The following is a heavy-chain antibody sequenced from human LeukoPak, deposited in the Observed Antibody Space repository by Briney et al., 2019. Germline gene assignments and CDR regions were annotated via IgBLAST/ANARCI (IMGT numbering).Heavy chain of an antibody. D-gene: IGHD2-2*01. Sequence: SETLSLTCTVSGGSVSSGSYYWSWIRQPPGKGLGWIGYIYYSGSTNYNPSLKSRVTISVDTSKNQFPLKLSSVTAADTAVYYCAREVVVPAAQYYYYYGMDVWGKGTTVTVSS. CDR2: IYYSGST. V-gene: IGHV4-61*01. CDR1: GGSVSSGSYY. CDR3: AREVVVPAAQYYYYYGMDV. J-gene: IGHJ6*04.